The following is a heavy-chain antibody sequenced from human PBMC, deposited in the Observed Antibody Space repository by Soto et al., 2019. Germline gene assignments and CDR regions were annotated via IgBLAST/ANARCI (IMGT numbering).Heavy chain of an antibody. V-gene: IGHV4-34*01. J-gene: IGHJ4*02. Sequence: QVQLQQWGAGLLKPSETLSLTCAVYGGSFSGYYWSWIRQPPGKGLEWIGEINHSGSTNYNPSLRSRVTSSVHTAQYHFSLKLSSVTAADTAVYYCARGTVRSYDFWSGYYNPAPFDYWGQGTLVTVSS. CDR3: ARGTVRSYDFWSGYYNPAPFDY. CDR1: GGSFSGYY. CDR2: INHSGST. D-gene: IGHD3-3*01.